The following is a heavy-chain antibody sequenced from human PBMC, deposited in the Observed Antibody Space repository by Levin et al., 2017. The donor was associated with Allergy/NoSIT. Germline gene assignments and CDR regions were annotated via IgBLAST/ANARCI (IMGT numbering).Heavy chain of an antibody. Sequence: GGSLRLSCKASGDTFNRLTLTWVRQAPGQGLEWMGRIIPLLDIATYAQKFQGRLTITADKSTNTAYMELSSLKSEDTAVYYCARRAGGYNFDPWGQGTLVIVSS. D-gene: IGHD5-24*01. J-gene: IGHJ5*02. CDR3: ARRAGGYNFDP. V-gene: IGHV1-69*02. CDR2: IIPLLDIA. CDR1: GDTFNRLT.